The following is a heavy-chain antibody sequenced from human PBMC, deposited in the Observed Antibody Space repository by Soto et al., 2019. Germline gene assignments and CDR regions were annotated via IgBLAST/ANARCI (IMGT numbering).Heavy chain of an antibody. V-gene: IGHV3-30-3*01. J-gene: IGHJ4*02. CDR1: GFTFSSYA. CDR2: ISYDGSNK. CDR3: ARSVEIATIFDY. Sequence: QVQLVEAGGGVVQPGRSLRLSCAASGFTFSSYAMHWVRQAPGKGLEWVAVISYDGSNKYYADSVKGRFTISRDNSKNSMYLQMNSLRAEDTAVYYCARSVEIATIFDYWGQGTLFTVSS. D-gene: IGHD5-12*01.